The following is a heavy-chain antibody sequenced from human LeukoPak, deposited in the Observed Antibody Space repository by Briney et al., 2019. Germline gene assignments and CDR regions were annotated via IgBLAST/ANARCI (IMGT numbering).Heavy chain of an antibody. Sequence: SXXXGWIRQPPGXGLEWIGTVYYRGNTYYNPTLRSRVTISLDTSKSQFSLKVTSVTAADTAVYYCVRRRDCTSSSCYSGYFDPWGQGTLVTVSS. V-gene: IGHV4-39*01. CDR1: SXX. J-gene: IGHJ5*02. D-gene: IGHD2-2*01. CDR3: VRRRDCTSSSCYSGYFDP. CDR2: VYYRGNT.